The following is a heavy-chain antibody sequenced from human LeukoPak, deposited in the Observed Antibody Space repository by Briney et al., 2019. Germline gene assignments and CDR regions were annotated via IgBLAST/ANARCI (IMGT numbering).Heavy chain of an antibody. D-gene: IGHD2-21*02. J-gene: IGHJ4*02. Sequence: PSETLSLTCAVYGGSFSGYYWSWIRQPPGKGLEWIGENNHSGSTNYNPSLKSRVTISVDTSKNQFSLKLSSVTAADTAVYYCARVVGAYCGGDCYSGFFDYWGQGTLVTVSS. CDR3: ARVVGAYCGGDCYSGFFDY. V-gene: IGHV4-34*01. CDR1: GGSFSGYY. CDR2: NNHSGST.